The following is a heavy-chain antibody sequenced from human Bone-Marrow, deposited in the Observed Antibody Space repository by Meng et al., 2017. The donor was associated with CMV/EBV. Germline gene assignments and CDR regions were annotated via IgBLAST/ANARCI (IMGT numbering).Heavy chain of an antibody. D-gene: IGHD1-26*01. CDR3: AGRYSGSYWG. Sequence: SLTCAVYGVSISSSNWWSWVRQPPGKGLEWIGEIYHSGSTNYNPSLKSRVTISVDKSKNQFSLNLSSVTAADTAVYYCAGRYSGSYWGWGQGTLVTVSS. CDR2: IYHSGST. CDR1: GVSISSSNW. J-gene: IGHJ4*02. V-gene: IGHV4-4*02.